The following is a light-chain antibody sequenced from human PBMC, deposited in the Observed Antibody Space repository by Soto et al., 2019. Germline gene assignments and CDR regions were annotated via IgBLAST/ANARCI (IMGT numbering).Light chain of an antibody. CDR2: DND. J-gene: IGLJ3*02. V-gene: IGLV1-51*01. Sequence: QSVLTQPPSVSAAPGQTVTISCSGSSSNIGSDSVSWYQQLPGTAPRLLIYDNDKRPSGIPDRFSGSKSGTSATLVITGPQTGDEADYYCGTWDSNLRAVVFGGGTKVTVL. CDR1: SSNIGSDS. CDR3: GTWDSNLRAVV.